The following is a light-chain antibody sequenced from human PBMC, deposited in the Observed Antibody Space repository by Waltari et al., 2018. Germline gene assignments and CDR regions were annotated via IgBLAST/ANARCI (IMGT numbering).Light chain of an antibody. J-gene: IGLJ3*02. V-gene: IGLV2-23*02. CDR3: CSYAGNYIWV. CDR2: DVN. Sequence: QSALTQPAAVSGSPGQSVTISCTGASSDIGRYDLVYWYQQHPGNAPKLVISDVNKRPSGVSDRFSGSKSGDTASLTISGLHFEDEADYYCCSYAGNYIWVFGGGTRLTVL. CDR1: SSDIGRYDL.